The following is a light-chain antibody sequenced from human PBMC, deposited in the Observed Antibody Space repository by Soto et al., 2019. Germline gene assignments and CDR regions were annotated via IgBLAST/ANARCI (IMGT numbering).Light chain of an antibody. CDR3: QQYYRWPQT. V-gene: IGKV3-20*01. CDR1: QSVSSSY. CDR2: AAS. Sequence: EIVLTQSPGTLSLSPGERATLSCRASQSVSSSYLAWYQQKPGQAPRLLMSAASSRATGIPDRFSGSGSGTDFTLTISSLQSEDFAVYYCQQYYRWPQTFGQGTKVDIK. J-gene: IGKJ1*01.